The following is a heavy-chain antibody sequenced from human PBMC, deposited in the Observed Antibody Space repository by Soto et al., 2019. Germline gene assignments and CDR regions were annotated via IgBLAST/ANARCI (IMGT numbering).Heavy chain of an antibody. Sequence: KPSETLSLTCTVSGDSISTYYWTWIRQPPGKGLEWIGYIYNSATTKYNPSLKSRVTISVDTSKNQFSLKLCSVTTADTAVYYCARGRFDFIWGTPAPYLDYWGQGALVTVSS. V-gene: IGHV4-59*01. CDR2: IYNSATT. CDR3: ARGRFDFIWGTPAPYLDY. D-gene: IGHD3-16*01. CDR1: GDSISTYY. J-gene: IGHJ4*02.